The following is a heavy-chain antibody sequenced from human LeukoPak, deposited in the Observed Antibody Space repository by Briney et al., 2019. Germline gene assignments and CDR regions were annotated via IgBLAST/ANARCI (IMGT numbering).Heavy chain of an antibody. J-gene: IGHJ5*02. CDR2: ISGFGGST. CDR1: GFPFSDYA. D-gene: IGHD2-2*01. V-gene: IGHV3-23*01. Sequence: PGGSLRLSCAASGFPFSDYAMTWVRQAPGKGLGWVSGISGFGGSTYYADSMKGRFTISRDNSKNTLFLQMHSLRADDTAVYYCARPKYSNSYYWFDPWGQGTLVTVSS. CDR3: ARPKYSNSYYWFDP.